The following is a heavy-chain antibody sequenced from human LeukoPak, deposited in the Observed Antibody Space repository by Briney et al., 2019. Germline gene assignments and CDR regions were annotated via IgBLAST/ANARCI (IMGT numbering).Heavy chain of an antibody. CDR3: ARDGYSSSSRFDY. Sequence: GGSLRLSCAASGFTFSSYSMNWVRQAPGKGLEWVSSISSRGSYIYYADSVKGRFTISRDNAWNSVSLQMSSLRAEDTAVYYCARDGYSSSSRFDYWGQGTLVTVSS. CDR2: ISSRGSYI. CDR1: GFTFSSYS. D-gene: IGHD6-6*01. V-gene: IGHV3-21*01. J-gene: IGHJ4*02.